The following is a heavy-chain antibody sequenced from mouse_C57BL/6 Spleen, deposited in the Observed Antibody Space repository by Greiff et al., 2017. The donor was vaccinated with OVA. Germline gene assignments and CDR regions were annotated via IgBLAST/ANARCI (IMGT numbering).Heavy chain of an antibody. CDR3: ARHLYAMDY. CDR2: IDPSDSYT. J-gene: IGHJ4*01. V-gene: IGHV1-69*01. Sequence: QVQLQQPGAELVMPGASVKLSCKASGYTFTSYWMHWVKQRPGQGLEWIGEIDPSDSYTNYNQKFKGKSTLTVDKSSSTAYMKLSSLTSEDSAVYYCARHLYAMDYWGQGTSVTVSS. CDR1: GYTFTSYW.